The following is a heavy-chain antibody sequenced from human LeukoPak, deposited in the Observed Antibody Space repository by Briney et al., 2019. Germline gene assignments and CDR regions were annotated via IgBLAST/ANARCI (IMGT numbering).Heavy chain of an antibody. J-gene: IGHJ4*02. V-gene: IGHV3-23*01. D-gene: IGHD3-22*01. CDR2: ISGSGGST. CDR3: AKDLPSYYYDSSGYYGY. Sequence: QPGGSLRLSCAASGFTFSSYAMSLVRQAPGKGLEWVSAISGSGGSTYYADSVKGRFTISRDNSKNTLYLQMNSLRAEDTTVYYCAKDLPSYYYDSSGYYGYWGQGTLVTVSS. CDR1: GFTFSSYA.